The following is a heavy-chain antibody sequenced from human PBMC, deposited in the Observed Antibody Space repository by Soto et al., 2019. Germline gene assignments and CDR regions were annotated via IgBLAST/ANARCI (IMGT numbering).Heavy chain of an antibody. CDR1: GFTFSSYW. Sequence: EVQLVESGGGLVQPGGSLRLSCAASGFTFSSYWMHWVRQAPGKGLVWVSRINHDESSSTYVDSVRGRFTISRDNAKNTLYLQMNSLRAEDTAVYYCARRGPFSGIAYWCQGTLVTVSS. CDR2: INHDESSS. CDR3: ARRGPFSGIAY. V-gene: IGHV3-74*01. D-gene: IGHD6-19*01. J-gene: IGHJ4*02.